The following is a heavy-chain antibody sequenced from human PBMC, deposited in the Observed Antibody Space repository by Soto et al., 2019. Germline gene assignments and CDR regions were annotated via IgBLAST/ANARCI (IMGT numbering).Heavy chain of an antibody. CDR1: GFTFSSYS. V-gene: IGHV3-48*02. CDR3: ARDGDSSSWYLSDYGIFDY. Sequence: EVQLVESGGGLVQPGGSLRLSCAASGFTFSSYSMNWVRQAPGKGLEWVSYISSSSSTIYYADSVKGRFTISRDNAKNSLYLQMNSLRDEDTAVYDCARDGDSSSWYLSDYGIFDYWGQGTLVNVSS. CDR2: ISSSSSTI. J-gene: IGHJ4*02. D-gene: IGHD6-13*01.